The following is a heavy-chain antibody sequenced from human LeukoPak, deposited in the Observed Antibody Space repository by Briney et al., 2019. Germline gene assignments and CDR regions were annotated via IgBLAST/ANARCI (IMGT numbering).Heavy chain of an antibody. V-gene: IGHV3-33*08. D-gene: IGHD4-11*01. Sequence: PGGSLRLSCAASGFTFSGHWMSWVRQAPGKGLEWVAVIWSDGTNQYYADSVKGRFTISRDDSGNTVYLQMNSLRPEDTGVYYCARDAQRGFDYSNSLEYWGQGTPVTVST. CDR3: ARDAQRGFDYSNSLEY. CDR2: IWSDGTNQ. CDR1: GFTFSGHW. J-gene: IGHJ4*02.